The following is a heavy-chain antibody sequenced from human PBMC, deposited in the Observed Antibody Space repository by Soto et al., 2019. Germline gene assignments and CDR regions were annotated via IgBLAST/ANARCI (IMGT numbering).Heavy chain of an antibody. CDR3: ARDRPAYCSGGSCYGPFDY. D-gene: IGHD2-15*01. J-gene: IGHJ4*02. CDR1: GYTFTSYD. Sequence: ASVKVSCKASGYTFTSYDINWVRQAPGQGLEWMGWISAYNGNTNYAQKLQGRVTMTTDTSTSTAYMELRSLRSDDTAVYYCARDRPAYCSGGSCYGPFDYRGQGTLVTVSS. CDR2: ISAYNGNT. V-gene: IGHV1-18*01.